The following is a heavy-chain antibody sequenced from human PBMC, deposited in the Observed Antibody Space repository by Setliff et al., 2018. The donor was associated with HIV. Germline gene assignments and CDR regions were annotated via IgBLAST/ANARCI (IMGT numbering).Heavy chain of an antibody. CDR2: IGGAYDGNT. J-gene: IGHJ3*02. CDR1: GFTFCTYS. Sequence: GSLRLSCAASGFTFCTYSMVWVRQAPGKGLEWVSGIGGAYDGNTYHADSVKGRFTISRDNSKNTVHLQMNSLRAEDTAVYYCATALYCSSTSCYIAFDIWGQGTMVTVSS. CDR3: ATALYCSSTSCYIAFDI. V-gene: IGHV3-23*01. D-gene: IGHD2-2*01.